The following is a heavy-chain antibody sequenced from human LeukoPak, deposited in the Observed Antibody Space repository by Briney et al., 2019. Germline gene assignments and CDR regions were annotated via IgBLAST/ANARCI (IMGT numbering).Heavy chain of an antibody. D-gene: IGHD5-12*01. V-gene: IGHV3-11*01. CDR3: ARRALGPIGAFDH. J-gene: IGHJ4*02. Sequence: GGSLRLSCAVYGFTFRDHYMAWIRQAPGQGLEWIAYIGTRGRPLYFADSVKGRFTVSRDDGQNSLFLQMESLTVDDTAMYYCARRALGPIGAFDHRGQEALVTVSS. CDR1: GFTFRDHY. CDR2: IGTRGRPL.